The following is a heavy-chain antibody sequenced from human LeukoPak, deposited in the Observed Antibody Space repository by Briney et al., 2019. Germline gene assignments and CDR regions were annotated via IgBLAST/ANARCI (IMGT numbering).Heavy chain of an antibody. CDR1: GYTFTGYY. CDR3: ASSIAVAGTGFDY. CDR2: INPNSGGT. D-gene: IGHD6-19*01. V-gene: IGHV1-2*02. Sequence: GASVKVSCKASGYTFTGYYMHWVRQAPGQGPEWMGWINPNSGGTNYAQKFQGRVTMTRDTSISTAYMELSRLRSDDTAVYYCASSIAVAGTGFDYWGQGTLVTVSS. J-gene: IGHJ4*02.